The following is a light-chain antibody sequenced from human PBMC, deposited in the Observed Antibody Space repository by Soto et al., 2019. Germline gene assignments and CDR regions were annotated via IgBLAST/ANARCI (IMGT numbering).Light chain of an antibody. V-gene: IGLV2-14*01. CDR1: SSDVGTYTY. CDR2: EVS. CDR3: CSYTGSSAPWV. J-gene: IGLJ3*02. Sequence: QSALTQPASVSGSPGQSITISCTGTSSDVGTYTYVSWYQQHPGKAPKLMIYEVSNRSSGVSSRFSGSKSGNTASLTISGLQAEDEADYYCCSYTGSSAPWVFGGGTKLTVL.